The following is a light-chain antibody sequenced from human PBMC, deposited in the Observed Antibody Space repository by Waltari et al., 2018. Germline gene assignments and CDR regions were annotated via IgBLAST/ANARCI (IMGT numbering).Light chain of an antibody. CDR3: QQYYSTVT. Sequence: DIVMTQSPDSLAVSLGERATINCKSSQSVLYSSNNKNYLAWYQQKPGQPTKLSIYWAATRNSGVPDLFRGSGCGTDFTLTISILQAEAEAVYYCQQYYSTVTFGQGTRLEIK. V-gene: IGKV4-1*01. J-gene: IGKJ5*01. CDR2: WAA. CDR1: QSVLYSSNNKNY.